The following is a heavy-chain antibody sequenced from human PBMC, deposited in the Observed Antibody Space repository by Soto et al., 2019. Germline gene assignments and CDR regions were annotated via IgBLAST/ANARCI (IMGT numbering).Heavy chain of an antibody. CDR2: IRSKTNSYAT. V-gene: IGHV3-73*01. CDR3: TRQGEYCSGGSCYSGYYYYYMDV. J-gene: IGHJ6*03. CDR1: GFTFSGSS. Sequence: GGSLRLSFAASGFTFSGSSMHWVRQASGKGLEWVGRIRSKTNSYATVYAASVKDRFTISRDDSKNTAYLQMNSLKTEDTAVYYCTRQGEYCSGGSCYSGYYYYYMDVWGKGTTVTVSS. D-gene: IGHD2-15*01.